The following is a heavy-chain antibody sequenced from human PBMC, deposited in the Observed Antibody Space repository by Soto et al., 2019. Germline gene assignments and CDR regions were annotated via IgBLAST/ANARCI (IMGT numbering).Heavy chain of an antibody. CDR2: IYYNGIT. V-gene: IGHV4-31*03. J-gene: IGHJ4*02. CDR1: RGSVSSGGYY. Sequence: QVQLQESGPGLVKPSQTLSLTCTVSRGSVSSGGYYWSWIRQHPGKGLEWIGYIYYNGITDYNPSLKSRLIISGDTSKNQFSLILSSVTAADTAVYYCARARFYGSERTVFDFWGQGTLVTVSS. D-gene: IGHD3-10*01. CDR3: ARARFYGSERTVFDF.